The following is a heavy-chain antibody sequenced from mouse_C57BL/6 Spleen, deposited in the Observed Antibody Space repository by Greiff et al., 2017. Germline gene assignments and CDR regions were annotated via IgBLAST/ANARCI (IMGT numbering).Heavy chain of an antibody. CDR3: ARPGY. V-gene: IGHV1-42*01. CDR2: INPSTGGT. J-gene: IGHJ2*01. CDR1: GYSFTGYY. Sequence: EVQLQQSGPELVKPGASVKISCKASGYSFTGYYMNWVKQSPEKSLEWIGEINPSTGGTTYNQKFKAKATLTVDKSSSTAYMQLKSLTSEDSAVYYCARPGYWGQGTTLTVSA.